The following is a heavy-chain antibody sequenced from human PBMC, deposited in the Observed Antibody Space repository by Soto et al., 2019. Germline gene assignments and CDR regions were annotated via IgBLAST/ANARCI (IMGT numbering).Heavy chain of an antibody. CDR2: IWSDGSTE. V-gene: IGHV3-33*01. D-gene: IGHD2-2*01. Sequence: GGSLRLSCAASGFTFDRYGMHWVRQAPGKGLEWVAVIWSDGSTEYYADSVKGRFTISRDNSKNTMYLQMNSLRGEDTGVYYCARGRIPSAIFDWFDPWGQGTLVTVSS. CDR3: ARGRIPSAIFDWFDP. J-gene: IGHJ5*02. CDR1: GFTFDRYG.